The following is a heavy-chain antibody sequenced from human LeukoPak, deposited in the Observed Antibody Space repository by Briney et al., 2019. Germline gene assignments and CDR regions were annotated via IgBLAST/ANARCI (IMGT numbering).Heavy chain of an antibody. Sequence: GGSLRLSCAASGFTFSSYSMNWVRQAPGKGLDWVSSITRSSYIYYADSVKGRFTISRDNAKNSLYLQMNSLRAEDTAVYYCAGYASSGRRDALDIWGQGTMVTVSS. J-gene: IGHJ3*02. D-gene: IGHD3-22*01. CDR1: GFTFSSYS. CDR2: ITRSSYI. CDR3: AGYASSGRRDALDI. V-gene: IGHV3-21*01.